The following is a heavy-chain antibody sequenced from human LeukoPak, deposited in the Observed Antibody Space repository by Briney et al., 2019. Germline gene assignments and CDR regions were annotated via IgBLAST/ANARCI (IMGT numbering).Heavy chain of an antibody. CDR2: IYYSGST. V-gene: IGHV4-31*03. CDR1: GDSISSGGYS. J-gene: IGHJ5*02. Sequence: PSETLSLTCTVSGDSISSGGYSWSWIRQHPGKGLEWIGYIYYSGSTYYNPSLKNRITLSVDTSKSQFSLNLSSVTAADTAVYYCARYCSSTFCRWFDPWGQGTLVTVSS. D-gene: IGHD2-2*01. CDR3: ARYCSSTFCRWFDP.